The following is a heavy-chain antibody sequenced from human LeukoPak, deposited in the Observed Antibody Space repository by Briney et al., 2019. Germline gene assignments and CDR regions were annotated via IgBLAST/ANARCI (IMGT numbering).Heavy chain of an antibody. J-gene: IGHJ4*02. D-gene: IGHD1-26*01. CDR2: IKSKTDGGTT. CDR3: TTDVEWELPYYFDY. Sequence: PGGSLRLSCAASGFTFSNAWMSWVRQAPGKGLEWVGRIKSKTDGGTTDYAAPVKGRFTISRDDSKNTLYLQMNSLKTEDTAVYYCTTDVEWELPYYFDYWGQGTLVTVSS. CDR1: GFTFSNAW. V-gene: IGHV3-15*01.